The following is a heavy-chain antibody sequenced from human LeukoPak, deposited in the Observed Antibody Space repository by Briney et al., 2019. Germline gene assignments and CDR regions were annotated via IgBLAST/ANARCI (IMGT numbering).Heavy chain of an antibody. CDR3: AREYSGRRIHAFDN. CDR2: IKNKPDGGTT. D-gene: IGHD6-13*01. J-gene: IGHJ3*02. CDR1: GFTFSNAW. Sequence: GGSLRLSCTVSGFTFSNAWMSWVRQAPGEGLEWVGRIKNKPDGGTTDYGTPVKGRFTISRDDSKNTLYLQMNSLRAEDTAVYYCAREYSGRRIHAFDNWGQGTTVTVSS. V-gene: IGHV3-15*01.